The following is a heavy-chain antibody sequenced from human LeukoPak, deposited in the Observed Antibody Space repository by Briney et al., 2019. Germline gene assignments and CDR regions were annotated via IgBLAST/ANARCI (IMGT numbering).Heavy chain of an antibody. CDR2: INSNGGST. V-gene: IGHV3-64D*09. J-gene: IGHJ4*02. Sequence: GGSLRLSCSASGFTFSTSAMHWVRQAPEKRLEYVSSINSNGGSTYQADSVKGRFTISRDNSKNTLYLQMSSLRDEDTAVYYCVKDGPGVYDYWGQGTLVTVSS. CDR3: VKDGPGVYDY. D-gene: IGHD1-14*01. CDR1: GFTFSTSA.